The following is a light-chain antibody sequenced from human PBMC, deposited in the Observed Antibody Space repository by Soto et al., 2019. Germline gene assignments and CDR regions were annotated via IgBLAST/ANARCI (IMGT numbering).Light chain of an antibody. CDR1: SSDVGRYDY. V-gene: IGLV2-8*01. CDR2: EVN. CDR3: SSYGGSNNFV. J-gene: IGLJ3*02. Sequence: QSALTQPPSASGSPGQSVTISCTGTSSDVGRYDYVSWYQHHPCKAPKLMIFEVNKRPSGVPDRFSGSKSGNTASLTVSGLQAEDEADYYCSSYGGSNNFVFGGGTKLTVL.